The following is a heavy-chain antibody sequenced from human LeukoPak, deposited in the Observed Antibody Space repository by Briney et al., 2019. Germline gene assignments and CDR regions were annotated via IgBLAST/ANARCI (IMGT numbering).Heavy chain of an antibody. CDR3: ARVCITMVRGVIISGHYYYYYMDV. V-gene: IGHV4-34*01. CDR2: INHSGST. D-gene: IGHD3-10*01. J-gene: IGHJ6*03. CDR1: GGSFSGYY. Sequence: PSETLSLTCAVYGGSFSGYYWSWIRQPPGKGLEWIGEINHSGSTNYNPSLKSRVTISVDTSKNQFSLKLSSVTAADTAVYYCARVCITMVRGVIISGHYYYYYMDVWGKGTTVTVSS.